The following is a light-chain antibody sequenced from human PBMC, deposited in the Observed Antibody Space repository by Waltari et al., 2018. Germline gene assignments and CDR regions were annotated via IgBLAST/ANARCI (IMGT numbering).Light chain of an antibody. V-gene: IGLV3-19*01. CDR2: GKN. Sequence: SSELTQDPAVSVALGQTVRITCQGDSLRSYYASWYQQKPGQAPVLVIYGKNNRPSGIPDLFSCSSSVNTASLTITGAQAEDEADYYGNSRDSSGNHVVFGGGTKLTVL. CDR1: SLRSYY. J-gene: IGLJ2*01. CDR3: NSRDSSGNHVV.